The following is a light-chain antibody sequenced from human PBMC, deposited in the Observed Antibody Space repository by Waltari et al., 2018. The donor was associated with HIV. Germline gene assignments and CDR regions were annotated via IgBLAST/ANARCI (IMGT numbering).Light chain of an antibody. Sequence: DIQMTQSPSSLSASIGDRVTITCRASQGIDTSVAWYQQKPGTAPKLLLFTASKLQTGVPSRFSGSASGTDFTLTISSLQPEDFATYFCLQYYSPSYTFGQGTKLEIE. J-gene: IGKJ2*01. CDR3: LQYYSPSYT. V-gene: IGKV1-NL1*01. CDR1: QGIDTS. CDR2: TAS.